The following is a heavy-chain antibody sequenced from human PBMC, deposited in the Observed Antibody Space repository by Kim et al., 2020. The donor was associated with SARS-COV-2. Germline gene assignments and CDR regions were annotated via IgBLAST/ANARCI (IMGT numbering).Heavy chain of an antibody. V-gene: IGHV4-30-4*01. CDR3: ARAYYVLRFLEWHPRPDGEYYFDY. CDR1: GGSISSGDYY. CDR2: IYYSGST. D-gene: IGHD3-3*01. J-gene: IGHJ4*02. Sequence: SETLSLTCTVSGGSISSGDYYWSWIRQPPGKGLEWIGYIYYSGSTYYNPSLKSRVTISVDTSKNQFSLKLSSVTAADTAVYYCARAYYVLRFLEWHPRPDGEYYFDYWGQGTLVTVSS.